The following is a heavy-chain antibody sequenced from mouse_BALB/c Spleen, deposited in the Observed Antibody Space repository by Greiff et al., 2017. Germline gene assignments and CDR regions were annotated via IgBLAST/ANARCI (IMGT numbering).Heavy chain of an antibody. CDR1: GYTFTDYV. V-gene: IGHV1-77*01. D-gene: IGHD4-1*01. J-gene: IGHJ2*01. CDR3: ARDRETGTLGY. Sequence: QVQLQQSGPELVKPGASVKMSCKASGYTFTDYVISWVKQRTGQGLEWIGEIYPGSGSTYYNEKFKGKATLTADKSSNTAYMQLSSLTSEDSAVYFCARDRETGTLGYWGQGTTLTVSS. CDR2: IYPGSGST.